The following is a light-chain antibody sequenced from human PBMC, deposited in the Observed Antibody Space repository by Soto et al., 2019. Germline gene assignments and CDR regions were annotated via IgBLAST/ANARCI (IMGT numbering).Light chain of an antibody. J-gene: IGKJ4*02. CDR1: QSINGW. V-gene: IGKV1-5*03. CDR3: YQYNCYSPLR. Sequence: IQLSNSPATRCASVGDKVTITCRASQSINGWLAWYQQKPGKAPKLLIYKASSLESGVPSRFSGSRSGTEFTLTISGLQPDEYATYDCYQYNCYSPLRFGGGTRVGI. CDR2: KAS.